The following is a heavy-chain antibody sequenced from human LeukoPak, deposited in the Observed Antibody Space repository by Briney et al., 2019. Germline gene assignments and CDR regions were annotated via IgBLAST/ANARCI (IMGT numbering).Heavy chain of an antibody. CDR2: ISGSGGST. CDR3: AKGVYSGNYGGDYFDY. J-gene: IGHJ4*02. V-gene: IGHV3-23*01. CDR1: GFTFSSYA. Sequence: GGSLRLSCAASGFTFSSYAMSWVRQAPGKGLEWVSAISGSGGSTYYADSVKGRFTISRDNSKNTLYLQMNSLRVEDTALYNCAKGVYSGNYGGDYFDYWGQGTLVTVSS. D-gene: IGHD1-26*01.